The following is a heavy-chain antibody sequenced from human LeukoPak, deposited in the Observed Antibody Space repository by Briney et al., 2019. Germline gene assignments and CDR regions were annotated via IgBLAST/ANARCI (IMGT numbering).Heavy chain of an antibody. CDR1: GGSISSSSYY. V-gene: IGHV4-39*07. CDR2: IYYSGST. CDR3: ARAPTYCSSTSCYIRFDY. D-gene: IGHD2-2*02. J-gene: IGHJ4*02. Sequence: SETLSLTCTVSGGSISSSSYYWGWIRQPPGKGLEWIGSIYYSGSTYYNPSLKSRVTISVDTSNNQFSLKLSSVTAADTAVYYCARAPTYCSSTSCYIRFDYWGQGTLVTVSS.